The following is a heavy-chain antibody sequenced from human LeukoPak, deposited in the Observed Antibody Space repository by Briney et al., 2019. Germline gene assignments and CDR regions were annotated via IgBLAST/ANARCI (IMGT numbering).Heavy chain of an antibody. J-gene: IGHJ4*02. D-gene: IGHD3-10*01. CDR1: GGSISSSSYY. V-gene: IGHV4-39*07. Sequence: TSETLSLTCTVSGGSISSSSYYWGWIRQPPGKGLEWIGSIYYSGSTNYNPSLKSRVIISVDTSKNQFSLKLSSVTAADTAVYYCARGRYYYGSGSYSLDYWGQGTLVTVSS. CDR2: IYYSGST. CDR3: ARGRYYYGSGSYSLDY.